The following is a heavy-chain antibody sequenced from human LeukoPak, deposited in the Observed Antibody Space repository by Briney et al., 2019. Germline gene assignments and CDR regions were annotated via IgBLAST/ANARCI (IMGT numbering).Heavy chain of an antibody. V-gene: IGHV4-34*01. CDR2: INRSGST. CDR1: GGSFSGYY. J-gene: IGHJ4*02. CDR3: ARLWSTYCSGGSCPHQPNY. Sequence: SSETLSLTCAVYGGSFSGYYWSWIRQPPGKGLEWIGEINRSGSTNYNPSLKSRVTISVDTSKNQFSLKLSSVTAADTALYYCARLWSTYCSGGSCPHQPNYWGQGTLVTVSS. D-gene: IGHD2-15*01.